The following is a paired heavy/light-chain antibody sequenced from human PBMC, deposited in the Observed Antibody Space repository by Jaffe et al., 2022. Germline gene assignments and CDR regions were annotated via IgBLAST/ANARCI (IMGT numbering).Heavy chain of an antibody. D-gene: IGHD4-17*01. Sequence: QVQLMQSGAEVKKPGSSVKVSCKPSGATLKTNSFSWVRQAPGQGLEYMGGVIPFFGAAQYAKKFRDRVTITADESTTTIYMELRSLTSDDTAVYYCTRGPFGDYGDSLGFYDSWGQGALVTVSS. CDR3: TRGPFGDYGDSLGFYDS. V-gene: IGHV1-69*01. J-gene: IGHJ4*02. CDR1: GATLKTNS. CDR2: VIPFFGAA.
Light chain of an antibody. CDR2: DAS. CDR1: ERVSSRY. V-gene: IGKV3-20*01. CDR3: HQYGGSPT. J-gene: IGKJ1*01. Sequence: EIVLTQSPGTLSLSPGERATLSCRASERVSSRYLAWYQQKPGQAPRLLIHDASSRATGIPERFSGSGSGTDFTLTISTLEPEDFAVYYCHQYGGSPTFGQGTMVEIK.